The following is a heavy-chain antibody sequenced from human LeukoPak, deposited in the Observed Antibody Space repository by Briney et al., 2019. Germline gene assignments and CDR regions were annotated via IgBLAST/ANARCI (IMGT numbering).Heavy chain of an antibody. Sequence: SETLSLTCTVSGGSISSYYWSWVRQPPGNGMEWIGEIYYSGSTNYNHSLKSRVTISVATSKNQFSLKLSSVTAADTAVYYCARHGGVGSGWYNYYYYGMDVWGQGTTVTVSS. CDR2: IYYSGST. V-gene: IGHV4-59*08. CDR1: GGSISSYY. D-gene: IGHD6-19*01. CDR3: ARHGGVGSGWYNYYYYGMDV. J-gene: IGHJ6*02.